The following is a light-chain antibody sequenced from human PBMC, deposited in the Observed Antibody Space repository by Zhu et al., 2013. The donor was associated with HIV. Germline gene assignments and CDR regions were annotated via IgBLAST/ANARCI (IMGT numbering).Light chain of an antibody. J-gene: IGLJ3*02. Sequence: QSVLTQPPSASGTPGQRVTISCSGSSSNIANNYVSWYQQLPGTAPKLLIYRNNQRPSGVPDRFSGSKSGTSASLAISGLRSEDEADYYCAAWDDSLSGGVFGGGTKLTVL. CDR1: SSNIANNY. CDR3: AAWDDSLSGGV. CDR2: RNN. V-gene: IGLV1-47*01.